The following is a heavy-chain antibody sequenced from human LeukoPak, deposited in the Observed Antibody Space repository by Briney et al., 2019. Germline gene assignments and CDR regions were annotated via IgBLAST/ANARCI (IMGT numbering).Heavy chain of an antibody. V-gene: IGHV1-18*01. CDR1: GYTFTSYG. J-gene: IGHJ6*03. CDR2: ISAYNGNT. D-gene: IGHD3-3*01. Sequence: GASVKVSCKASGYTFTSYGISWVRQAPGQGLEWMGWISAYNGNTNYAQKLQGRVTMTTDTSTSTAYMELRSLRSDDTAVYYCARGITIFGVVIENYYYMDVWGKGTTVTVSS. CDR3: ARGITIFGVVIENYYYMDV.